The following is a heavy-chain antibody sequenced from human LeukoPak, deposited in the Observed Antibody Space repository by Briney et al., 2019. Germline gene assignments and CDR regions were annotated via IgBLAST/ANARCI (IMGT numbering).Heavy chain of an antibody. Sequence: ASVKVFCKASGYTFTSYDINWVRQATGQGLEWMGWMNPNSGNTGYAQKFQGRVTMTRNTSISTAYMELSSLRSEDTAVYYCARVDGYYDSSGYPTYYYYYYMDVWGKGTTVTVSS. V-gene: IGHV1-8*01. D-gene: IGHD3-22*01. CDR1: GYTFTSYD. CDR3: ARVDGYYDSSGYPTYYYYYYMDV. J-gene: IGHJ6*03. CDR2: MNPNSGNT.